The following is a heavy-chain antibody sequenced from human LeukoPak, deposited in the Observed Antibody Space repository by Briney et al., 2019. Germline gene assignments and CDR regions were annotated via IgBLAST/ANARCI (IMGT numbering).Heavy chain of an antibody. D-gene: IGHD6-13*01. CDR1: GYTLTELS. J-gene: IGHJ4*02. CDR2: FDPEDGET. Sequence: ASVKVSCKVSGYTLTELSMHWVRQAPGKGPEWMGGFDPEDGETIYAQKFQGRVTMTEDTSTDTAYMGLSSLRSEDTAVYYCATGGPGIAAAGDPIDYWGQGTLVTVSS. V-gene: IGHV1-24*01. CDR3: ATGGPGIAAAGDPIDY.